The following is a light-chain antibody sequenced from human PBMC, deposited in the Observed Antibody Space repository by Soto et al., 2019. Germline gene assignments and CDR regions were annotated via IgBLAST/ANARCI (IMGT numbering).Light chain of an antibody. CDR1: QSFRGL. Sequence: EVVLTQSPVTLSLSAGERATLSCRASQSFRGLLAWYQQKPGQAPRLLIYDAYNRATGIPPRFSGSGSGTEFTLTISSLQSEDFAVYYCQQYNNWPPITFGQGTRLEI. CDR2: DAY. J-gene: IGKJ5*01. CDR3: QQYNNWPPIT. V-gene: IGKV3D-15*01.